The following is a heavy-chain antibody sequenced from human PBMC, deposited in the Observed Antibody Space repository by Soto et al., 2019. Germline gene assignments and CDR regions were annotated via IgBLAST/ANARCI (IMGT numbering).Heavy chain of an antibody. CDR2: IYYSGST. J-gene: IGHJ4*02. Sequence: QVQLQESGPGLVKPSQTLSLTCTVSGGSISSGDYYWSWIRQPPGKGLEWIGYIYYSGSTYYNPSLKSRVTISVDTSKNQFSLKLSSVTAADTSVYYCASSIGYCSGGSCRDYWGQGTLVTVSS. CDR3: ASSIGYCSGGSCRDY. CDR1: GGSISSGDYY. V-gene: IGHV4-30-4*01. D-gene: IGHD2-15*01.